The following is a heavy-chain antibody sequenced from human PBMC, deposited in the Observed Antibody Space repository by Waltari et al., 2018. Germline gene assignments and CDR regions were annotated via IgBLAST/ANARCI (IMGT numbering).Heavy chain of an antibody. J-gene: IGHJ2*01. CDR1: GGSISSYY. V-gene: IGHV4-59*01. CDR3: ARVFHITIFGVVIPYWYFDL. Sequence: QVQLQESGPGLVKPSETLSLTCTVSGGSISSYYWSWIRQPPGKGLEWIGYIYYSGSTNYNPSLRSRVTISVDTSKNQFSLKLSSVTAADTAVYYCARVFHITIFGVVIPYWYFDLWGRGTLVTVSS. D-gene: IGHD3-3*01. CDR2: IYYSGST.